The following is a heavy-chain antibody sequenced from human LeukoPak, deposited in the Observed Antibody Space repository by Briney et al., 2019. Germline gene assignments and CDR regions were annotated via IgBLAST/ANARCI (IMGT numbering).Heavy chain of an antibody. CDR2: ITSSGGNA. CDR1: VVSFSVYA. CDR3: AKEITYCSRTSSYVYWYFDF. Sequence: GGSLRLSRAVSVVSFSVYAMACVSEDPGRGLECGLGITSSGGNADHADSVKGRFTISRDNSKNTLYLQMNSLRAEDTAVYYCAKEITYCSRTSSYVYWYFDFWGRGTLVTVSS. J-gene: IGHJ2*01. V-gene: IGHV3-23*01. D-gene: IGHD2-2*01.